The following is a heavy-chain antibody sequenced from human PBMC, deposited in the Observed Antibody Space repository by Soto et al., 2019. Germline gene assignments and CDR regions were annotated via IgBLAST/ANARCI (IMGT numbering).Heavy chain of an antibody. J-gene: IGHJ4*02. CDR2: ISGGGGST. V-gene: IGHV3-23*01. CDR3: ATDGRRWDLPADY. D-gene: IGHD1-26*01. Sequence: EVQLLESGGGLVQPGGSLRLSCAASGFTFSSYAMSWVRQAPGKGLEWVSAISGGGGSTYYADSVKGRFTISRDNSKNTLYLQMNSLRAEDTAVYYCATDGRRWDLPADYWGQGARVTVSS. CDR1: GFTFSSYA.